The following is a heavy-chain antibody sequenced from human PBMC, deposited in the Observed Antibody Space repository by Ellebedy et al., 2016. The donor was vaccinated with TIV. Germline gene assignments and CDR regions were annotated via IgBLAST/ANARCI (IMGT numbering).Heavy chain of an antibody. Sequence: MPSETLSLTCTVSGGSISSGGYYWTWIRQHPGKGLDWIGYIYYTGSTSYNPSLKSRVTISVDTSKNQFSLKLTSVTAADTAVYYCARLDCGGDRGDYYYGMDVWGQGTTVTVSS. CDR2: IYYTGST. D-gene: IGHD2-21*02. V-gene: IGHV4-31*03. CDR3: ARLDCGGDRGDYYYGMDV. CDR1: GGSISSGGYY. J-gene: IGHJ6*02.